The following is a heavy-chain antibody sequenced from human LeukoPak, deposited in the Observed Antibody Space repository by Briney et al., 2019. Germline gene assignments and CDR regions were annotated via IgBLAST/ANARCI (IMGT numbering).Heavy chain of an antibody. CDR1: GFTFSSYA. Sequence: GGSLRLSCAASGFTFSSYAMHWVRQAPGKGLEWVAVISYDGSNKYYADSVKGRFTISRDNSKNTLYLQMNSLRAEDTAVYYCARDFDVDTAMVPDYWGQGTLVTVSS. CDR3: ARDFDVDTAMVPDY. D-gene: IGHD5-18*01. CDR2: ISYDGSNK. J-gene: IGHJ4*02. V-gene: IGHV3-30-3*01.